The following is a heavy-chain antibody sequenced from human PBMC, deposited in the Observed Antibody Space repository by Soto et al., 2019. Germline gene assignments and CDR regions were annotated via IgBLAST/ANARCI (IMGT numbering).Heavy chain of an antibody. CDR2: IYPGDSDT. V-gene: IGHV5-51*01. D-gene: IGHD3-22*01. Sequence: HGESLKISCKGSGYSFTSYWIGWVRQMPGKGLEWMGIIYPGDSDTRYSPFFQGQVTISADKSISTAYLQWSSLKASDTAMYYCARPPLYYYDSSGSFSYFDYWGQGTLVTVSS. J-gene: IGHJ4*02. CDR3: ARPPLYYYDSSGSFSYFDY. CDR1: GYSFTSYW.